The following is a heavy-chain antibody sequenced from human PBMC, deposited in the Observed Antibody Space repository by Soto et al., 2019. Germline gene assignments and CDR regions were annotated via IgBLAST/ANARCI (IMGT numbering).Heavy chain of an antibody. V-gene: IGHV1-46*03. D-gene: IGHD1-26*01. CDR3: AVSRSLYYFDY. J-gene: IGHJ4*02. CDR1: GYTFTSYY. CDR2: INPSGGST. Sequence: QVQLVQSGAEVKKPGASVKVSCKASGYTFTSYYMHWVRQAPGQGLEWMGIINPSGGSTSYAQKFKGRVTMTRDRSTSTVYMELSSLRSEDTAVYYCAVSRSLYYFDYWGQGTLVTVSS.